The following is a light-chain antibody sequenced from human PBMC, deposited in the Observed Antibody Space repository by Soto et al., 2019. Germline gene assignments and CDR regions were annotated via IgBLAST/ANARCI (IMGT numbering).Light chain of an antibody. V-gene: IGKV3-15*01. J-gene: IGKJ4*01. CDR3: QQDNKWPLT. CDR1: QSVSGN. Sequence: EIVMTQSPATLSVSPGERATLSCRASQSVSGNLAWYQQKPGQAPRVLIYGVSTRAAGIPARFSGSGSGTEFTLTISSLQSEDFAVYYCQQDNKWPLTFGGGTKVEIK. CDR2: GVS.